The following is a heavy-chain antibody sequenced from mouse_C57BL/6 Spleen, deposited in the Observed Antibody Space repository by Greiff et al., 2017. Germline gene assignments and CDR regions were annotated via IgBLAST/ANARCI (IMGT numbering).Heavy chain of an antibody. V-gene: IGHV1-26*01. D-gene: IGHD1-1*01. CDR3: ASLYYYGSSYGYFDV. Sequence: VQLQQSGPELVKPGASVKISCKASGYTFTDYYMNWVKQSHGKSLEWIGDINPNNGGTSYNQKFKGKDTLTLDKSSSTAYMELRSLTSEDSAVYYCASLYYYGSSYGYFDVWGTGTTVTVSS. CDR2: INPNNGGT. CDR1: GYTFTDYY. J-gene: IGHJ1*03.